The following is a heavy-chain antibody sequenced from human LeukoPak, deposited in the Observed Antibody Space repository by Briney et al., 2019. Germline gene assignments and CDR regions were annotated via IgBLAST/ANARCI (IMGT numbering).Heavy chain of an antibody. Sequence: SETLSLICTVSGGSISSYYWSWIRQPPGKGLEWIEYIYYSGSTNYNPSLKSRVTISVDASKNQFSLKLSSVTAADTAVYYCARVALAARRGYYYYMDVWGKGTTVTVSS. V-gene: IGHV4-59*01. CDR1: GGSISSYY. J-gene: IGHJ6*03. D-gene: IGHD6-6*01. CDR3: ARVALAARRGYYYYMDV. CDR2: IYYSGST.